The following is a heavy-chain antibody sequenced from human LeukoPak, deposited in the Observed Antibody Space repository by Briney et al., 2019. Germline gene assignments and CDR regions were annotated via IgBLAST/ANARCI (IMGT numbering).Heavy chain of an antibody. CDR2: IKEDGTET. V-gene: IGHV3-7*03. D-gene: IGHD4-17*01. CDR3: ARDANYGDYVFDY. J-gene: IGHJ4*02. CDR1: GFMFSSNW. Sequence: PGGSLRLSCAASGFMFSSNWMSWVRLAPGKGLEWVANIKEDGTETYYVDSVKGRFTISRDNAKNSLYLQMNSLRVEDTAVYYCARDANYGDYVFDYWGQGTLVTVSS.